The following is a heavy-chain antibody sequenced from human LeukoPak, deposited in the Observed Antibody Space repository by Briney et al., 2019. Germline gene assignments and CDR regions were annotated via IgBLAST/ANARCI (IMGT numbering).Heavy chain of an antibody. CDR1: GFTFSSYA. Sequence: GGSLRLSCAASGFTFSSYAMSWVHQAPGKGLEWVSTISGSSGIPNYADSVKGRFTISRDNSKNTLYLQVNSLRAEDTAVYYCAKSGGDNYDYYFDYWGQGTLVTVSS. J-gene: IGHJ4*02. CDR2: ISGSSGIP. D-gene: IGHD5-18*01. CDR3: AKSGGDNYDYYFDY. V-gene: IGHV3-23*01.